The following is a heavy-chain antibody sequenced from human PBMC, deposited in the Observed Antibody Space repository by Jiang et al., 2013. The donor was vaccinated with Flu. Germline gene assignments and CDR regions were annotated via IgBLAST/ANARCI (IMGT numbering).Heavy chain of an antibody. J-gene: IGHJ6*02. CDR3: AAGTIVVVPAADYYYGMDV. V-gene: IGHV1-58*01. D-gene: IGHD2-2*01. CDR1: GFTFRSSA. CDR2: IVVGSDDT. Sequence: SGAEVKKPGTSVKVSCKASGFTFRSSAVQWVRQARGQRPEWIGWIVVGSDDTNYAQKFQERVTITRDMSTSTAYMELSSLRSEDTAVYYCAAGTIVVVPAADYYYGMDVLGPRDHGHRL.